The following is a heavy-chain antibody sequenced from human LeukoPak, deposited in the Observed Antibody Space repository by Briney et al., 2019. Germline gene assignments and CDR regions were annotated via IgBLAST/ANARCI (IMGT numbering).Heavy chain of an antibody. V-gene: IGHV1-69*04. Sequence: ASVKVSCKASGGTFSSYAISWVRQAPGQGLEWMGRIIPILGIANYAQKFQGRVTITADKSTSTAYMELSSLRSEDTAVYYCARLGAGGWHLEYWGQGTLVTVSP. D-gene: IGHD6-19*01. CDR3: ARLGAGGWHLEY. CDR2: IIPILGIA. CDR1: GGTFSSYA. J-gene: IGHJ4*02.